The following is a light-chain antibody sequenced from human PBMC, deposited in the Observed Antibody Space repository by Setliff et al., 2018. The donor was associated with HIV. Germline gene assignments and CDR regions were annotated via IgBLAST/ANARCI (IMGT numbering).Light chain of an antibody. CDR2: EVS. CDR3: SSYTFSSTPYV. V-gene: IGLV2-14*02. J-gene: IGLJ1*01. CDR1: SSDVGSYNF. Sequence: QSALAQPASVSGSPGQSITISCTGTSSDVGSYNFVSWYQQHPGKAPKLMIYEVSNRPSWVSNRFSGSKSGNTASLTISGLQAEDEADYYCSSYTFSSTPYVFGTGTKVTVL.